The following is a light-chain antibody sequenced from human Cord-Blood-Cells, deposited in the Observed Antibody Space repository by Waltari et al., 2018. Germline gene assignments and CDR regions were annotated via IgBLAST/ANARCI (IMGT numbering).Light chain of an antibody. Sequence: DIQMTQSPSSLSASVGDRVTITCRASQSISSYLNWYQQKPVKAPKLLSYAASSLQSGVPSMFSGVGSGTDFTLTISSLPPEDVATYYCQQSYSTPPSFGQGTKLEIK. CDR1: QSISSY. CDR2: AAS. V-gene: IGKV1-39*01. J-gene: IGKJ2*03. CDR3: QQSYSTPPS.